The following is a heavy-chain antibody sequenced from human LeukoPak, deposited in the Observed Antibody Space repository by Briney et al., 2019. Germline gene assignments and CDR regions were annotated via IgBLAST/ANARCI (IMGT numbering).Heavy chain of an antibody. J-gene: IGHJ3*02. Sequence: GGSLRLSCAASGFPFSSYAMSWVRQAPGKGLEWVSAISGSGGSTYYADSVKGRFTISRDNSKNTLYLQMNSLRAEDTAVYYCAKDFDFWSGNHAFDIWGQGTMVTVSS. CDR1: GFPFSSYA. CDR3: AKDFDFWSGNHAFDI. CDR2: ISGSGGST. V-gene: IGHV3-23*01. D-gene: IGHD3-3*01.